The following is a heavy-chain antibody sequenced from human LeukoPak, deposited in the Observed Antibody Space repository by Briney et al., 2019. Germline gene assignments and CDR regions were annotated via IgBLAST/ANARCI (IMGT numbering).Heavy chain of an antibody. CDR1: GFTFNSYW. D-gene: IGHD3-3*01. CDR2: IDADGKTI. CDR3: VSDLCGGDDQ. Sequence: GGSLRLSCAASGFTFNSYWMHWVRQAPGKGLVWVSRIDADGKTIDYADSVKGRFTISRDNAKDTLYLQMSSLRDEDTAVYYCVSDLCGGDDQWGRGTLVTVSS. V-gene: IGHV3-74*01. J-gene: IGHJ5*02.